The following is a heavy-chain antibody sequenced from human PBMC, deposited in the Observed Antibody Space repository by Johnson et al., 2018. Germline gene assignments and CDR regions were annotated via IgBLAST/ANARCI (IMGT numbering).Heavy chain of an antibody. CDR3: ARDRDVDTAIVDAFDI. Sequence: VQLLESGGGLVQPGGSLRLSCAASGFTFSDHYMDWVRQAPGKGLEWVGRTRNKANSYTTAYAASVKGRLTISRDNAKNSLYLQMNSLRAEDTAVYYGARDRDVDTAIVDAFDIWGQGTMVTVSS. J-gene: IGHJ3*02. CDR2: TRNKANSYTT. V-gene: IGHV3-72*01. D-gene: IGHD5-18*01. CDR1: GFTFSDHY.